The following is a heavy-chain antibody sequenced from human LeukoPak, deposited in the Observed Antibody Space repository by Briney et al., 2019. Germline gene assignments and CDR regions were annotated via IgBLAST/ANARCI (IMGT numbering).Heavy chain of an antibody. Sequence: GGSLRLSCAVSEFPFSKAWMSWVRQAPGKGVEWVGRIKSKTDGGTTDYAAPVKGRFTISRDDSKNTLYLQMNSLKTEDTAVYYCTSVGFGPYYFDNWGQGSLVTVSS. CDR3: TSVGFGPYYFDN. CDR1: EFPFSKAW. CDR2: IKSKTDGGTT. D-gene: IGHD3-10*01. V-gene: IGHV3-15*01. J-gene: IGHJ4*02.